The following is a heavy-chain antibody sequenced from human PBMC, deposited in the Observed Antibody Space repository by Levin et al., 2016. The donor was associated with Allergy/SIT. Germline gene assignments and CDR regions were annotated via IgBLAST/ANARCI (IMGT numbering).Heavy chain of an antibody. CDR3: ARGHNGSWLAGGMDV. CDR2: IYYSGST. D-gene: IGHD6-13*01. CDR1: GGSISSSSYY. J-gene: IGHJ6*02. V-gene: IGHV4-61*05. Sequence: SETLSLTCTVSGGSISSSSYYWGWIRQPPGKGLEWIGYIYYSGSTNYNPSLKSRVTISVDTSKNQFSLKLSSVTAADTAVYYCARGHNGSWLAGGMDVLGPRDHGHRLL.